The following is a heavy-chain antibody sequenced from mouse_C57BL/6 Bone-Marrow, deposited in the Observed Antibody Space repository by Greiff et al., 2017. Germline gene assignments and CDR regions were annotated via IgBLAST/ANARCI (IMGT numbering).Heavy chain of an antibody. Sequence: QVQLQQSGAELARPGASVKLSCKASGSTFTSYGISWVKQRTGQGLEWIGEIYPRSGNTYYNEKFKGKATLTADKSASTAYMELRSLTSEDSAVYFCAREGDAYYDYAIDDWGQGTSVTVSS. D-gene: IGHD2-3*01. CDR2: IYPRSGNT. CDR1: GSTFTSYG. V-gene: IGHV1-81*01. J-gene: IGHJ4*01. CDR3: AREGDAYYDYAIDD.